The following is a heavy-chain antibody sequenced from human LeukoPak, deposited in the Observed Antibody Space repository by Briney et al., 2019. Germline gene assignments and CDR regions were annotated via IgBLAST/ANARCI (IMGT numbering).Heavy chain of an antibody. Sequence: GGSLRLSCAASRFTFSTYSMNWVRQAPGRGLEWVSYISSTSTNIYYKDSVKGRFTISRDNAKNSLYLHMTRLRAEDTAVYYCVRNDGDDAFDIWGQGTMVTVSS. D-gene: IGHD4-17*01. CDR2: ISSTSTNI. V-gene: IGHV3-48*01. CDR1: RFTFSTYS. CDR3: VRNDGDDAFDI. J-gene: IGHJ3*02.